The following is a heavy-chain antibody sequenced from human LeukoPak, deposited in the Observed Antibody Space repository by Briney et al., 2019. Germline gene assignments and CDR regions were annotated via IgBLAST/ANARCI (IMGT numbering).Heavy chain of an antibody. CDR3: ARDLVDWFGELERRAYYFDY. CDR1: GFTFSGSA. V-gene: IGHV3-73*01. Sequence: PGGSLRLSCAASGFTFSGSATHWVRQASGKGLEWVGRIRSKANSYATAYAASVKGRFTISRDDSKNTAYLQMNSLKTEDTAVYYCARDLVDWFGELERRAYYFDYWGQGTLVTVSS. CDR2: IRSKANSYAT. J-gene: IGHJ4*02. D-gene: IGHD3-10*01.